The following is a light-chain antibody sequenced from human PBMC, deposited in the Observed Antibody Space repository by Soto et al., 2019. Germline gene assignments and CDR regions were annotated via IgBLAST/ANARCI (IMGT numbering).Light chain of an antibody. CDR1: SGHSRYA. CDR3: QTWDTGIVV. V-gene: IGLV4-69*01. Sequence: QSVLTQSPSASASLGASVKLTCTLTSGHSRYAIAWHQQQPEKGPRYLMQVNSDGSHSKGDGIPDRFSGSSSGAERYLTISSLQSEDESAYYCQTWDTGIVVFGGGTKVTVL. J-gene: IGLJ3*02. CDR2: VNSDGSH.